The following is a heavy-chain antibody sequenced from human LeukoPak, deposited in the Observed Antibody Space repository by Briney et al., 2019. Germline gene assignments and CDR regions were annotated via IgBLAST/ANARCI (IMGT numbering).Heavy chain of an antibody. J-gene: IGHJ4*02. Sequence: PGGSLRLSCAASGFTFSSYGMHWVRQAPGKGLEWVAFIRYDGSNKYYADSVKGRFTISRDNSKNTLYLQMNSLRAEDTAVYYCAKDQYSSSYYFDYWGQGTLVTVPS. CDR1: GFTFSSYG. CDR2: IRYDGSNK. V-gene: IGHV3-30*02. D-gene: IGHD6-6*01. CDR3: AKDQYSSSYYFDY.